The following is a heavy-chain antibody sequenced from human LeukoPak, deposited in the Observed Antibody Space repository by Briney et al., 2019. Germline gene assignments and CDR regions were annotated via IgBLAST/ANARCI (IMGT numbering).Heavy chain of an antibody. CDR2: IKQDGSEK. CDR1: GFTFSSYW. V-gene: IGHV3-7*01. Sequence: PGGSLRLSCAASGFTFSSYWMSWVRQAPGKGLEWVANIKQDGSEKYYLDSVKGRFTISRDNTKNSLYLQMSSLRAEGTAVYYCATEGYSSSWFEYWGQGTLVTVSS. D-gene: IGHD6-13*01. J-gene: IGHJ4*02. CDR3: ATEGYSSSWFEY.